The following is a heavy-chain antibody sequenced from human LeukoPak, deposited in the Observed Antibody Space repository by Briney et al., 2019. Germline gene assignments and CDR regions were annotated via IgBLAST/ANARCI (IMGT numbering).Heavy chain of an antibody. CDR3: ARDPGKDYGDYYFDY. J-gene: IGHJ4*02. V-gene: IGHV1-69*06. CDR1: GGTFSSYA. Sequence: SVKVSCKASGGTFSSYAISWVRQAPGQGLEWVGGVIPNFGTANYEQKFQGRVTITADKSTSTAYMELSSLRSEDTAVYYCARDPGKDYGDYYFDYWGQGTLVTVSS. D-gene: IGHD4-17*01. CDR2: VIPNFGTA.